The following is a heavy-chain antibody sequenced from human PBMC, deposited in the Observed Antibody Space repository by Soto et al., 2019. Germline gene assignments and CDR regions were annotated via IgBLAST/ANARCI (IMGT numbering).Heavy chain of an antibody. Sequence: QVQLVQSGAEVKKPGSSVKVSCKASGGTFSSYAISWVRQAPGQGLEWMGGIIPIFGTANYAQKFQGRVTSPAXASXRXVYRELSSLRSEDTAVYYCAGGIAARSYYYYYGMDVWGQGTTVTVSS. CDR1: GGTFSSYA. V-gene: IGHV1-69*12. CDR2: IIPIFGTA. CDR3: AGGIAARSYYYYYGMDV. J-gene: IGHJ6*02. D-gene: IGHD6-6*01.